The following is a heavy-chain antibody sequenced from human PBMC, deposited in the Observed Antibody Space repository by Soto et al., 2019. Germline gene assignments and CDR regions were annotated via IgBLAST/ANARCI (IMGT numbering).Heavy chain of an antibody. CDR1: GGSFSGYY. V-gene: IGHV4-34*01. Sequence: SETLSLTCAVYGGSFSGYYWSWIRQPPGKGLEWIGEINHSGSTNYNPSLKSRVTISVDTSKNQFSLKLSSVTAADTAVYYCASADYDCWSGPQGIFGYWGQGTLVTVSS. D-gene: IGHD3-3*01. CDR2: INHSGST. J-gene: IGHJ4*02. CDR3: ASADYDCWSGPQGIFGY.